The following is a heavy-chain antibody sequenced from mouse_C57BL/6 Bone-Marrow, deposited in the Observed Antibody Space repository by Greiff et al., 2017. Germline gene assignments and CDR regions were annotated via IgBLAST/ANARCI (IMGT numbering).Heavy chain of an antibody. J-gene: IGHJ4*01. V-gene: IGHV2-9*01. CDR1: GFSLTGYG. CDR2: IWGGGST. D-gene: IGHD3-2*02. Sequence: VKVVESGPGLVAPSQSLSITCPVSGFSLTGYGVDWVRQPPGKGLEWLGVIWGGGSTNYNSAPMSRLSISKDNSKSQVFLKMNSLQTDDTAMYYCGGSSGYPDYWGQGTSVTVSA. CDR3: GGSSGYPDY.